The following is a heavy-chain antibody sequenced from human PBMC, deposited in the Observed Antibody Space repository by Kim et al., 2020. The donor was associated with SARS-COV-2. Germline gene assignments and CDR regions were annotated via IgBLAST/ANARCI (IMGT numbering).Heavy chain of an antibody. D-gene: IGHD2-2*01. CDR2: INPSGGST. CDR3: ARADIVVVPAAIGKFDY. J-gene: IGHJ4*02. Sequence: ASVKVSCKASGYTFTSYYMHWVRQAPGQGLEWMGIINPSGGSTSYAQKFQGRVTMTRDTSTSTVYMELSSLRSEDTAVYYCARADIVVVPAAIGKFDYWGQGTLVTVSS. CDR1: GYTFTSYY. V-gene: IGHV1-46*01.